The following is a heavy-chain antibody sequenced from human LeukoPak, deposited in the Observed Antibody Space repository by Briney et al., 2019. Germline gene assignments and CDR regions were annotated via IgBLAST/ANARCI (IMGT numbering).Heavy chain of an antibody. V-gene: IGHV4-31*03. J-gene: IGHJ5*02. CDR1: GGSISSGGYY. CDR3: ARTYMTSARFDP. CDR2: IHYTGST. Sequence: SQTLSLTCTVSGGSISSGGYYWSWIRQHPGKGLEWIGYIHYTGSTYYNASLKSRVTISVDTSKNQFSPKLSSVTAADTAVYYCARTYMTSARFDPWGQGTLVTVSS. D-gene: IGHD2-21*02.